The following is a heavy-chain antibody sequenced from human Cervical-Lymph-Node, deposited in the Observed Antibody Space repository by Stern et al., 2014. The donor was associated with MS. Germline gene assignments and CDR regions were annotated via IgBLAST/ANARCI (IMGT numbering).Heavy chain of an antibody. CDR3: ARDSFSDYAETTFDY. D-gene: IGHD4-17*01. CDR1: GYSFSSEYY. CDR2: IYHSGYT. Sequence: QVQLQESGPGLVKPSETLSLTCTVSGYSFSSEYYWGWIRQTPGKGLEWIGSIYHSGYTSYNPSLKSRVNMSVDTSKNQFSLSLSSVTAADTAVYYCARDSFSDYAETTFDYWGQGILVTVSS. V-gene: IGHV4-38-2*02. J-gene: IGHJ4*02.